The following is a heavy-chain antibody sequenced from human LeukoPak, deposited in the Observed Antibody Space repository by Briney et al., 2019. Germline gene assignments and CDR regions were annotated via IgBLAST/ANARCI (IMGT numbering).Heavy chain of an antibody. CDR3: ARDGRFSYRAFDI. CDR1: GFTFGDYW. V-gene: IGHV3-7*01. D-gene: IGHD3-3*01. Sequence: PRGGSLRLSCVASGFTFGDYWMTWVRQAPGKGLECVANIKQDGREKFYVDSVKGRFTISRDNAKNSLYLQMNSRRAEDTAVYYCARDGRFSYRAFDIWGQGTMVTVSS. J-gene: IGHJ3*02. CDR2: IKQDGREK.